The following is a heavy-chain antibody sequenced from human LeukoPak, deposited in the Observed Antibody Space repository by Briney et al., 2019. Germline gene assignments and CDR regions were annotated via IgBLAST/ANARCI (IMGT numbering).Heavy chain of an antibody. CDR1: GGSINSERYY. J-gene: IGHJ4*02. D-gene: IGHD6-19*01. CDR2: VFASGSI. Sequence: PSETLSLTCTVSGGSINSERYYWNWIRQPAGKGLEWIGRVFASGSINYNPSLKSRITISIDTSKNQFSLHLNSVTAADTAVYYCARDTVAGTEPFDYWGQGTLVTVSS. CDR3: ARDTVAGTEPFDY. V-gene: IGHV4-61*02.